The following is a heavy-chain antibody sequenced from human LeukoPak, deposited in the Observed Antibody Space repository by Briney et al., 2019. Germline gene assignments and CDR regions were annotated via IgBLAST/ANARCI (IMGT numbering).Heavy chain of an antibody. CDR2: ISGAGDGT. J-gene: IGHJ4*02. CDR1: GFTLGNYA. CDR3: ARFGSNSWTRYFDP. D-gene: IGHD3/OR15-3a*01. Sequence: GGSLRLSCAASGFTLGNYAMSWVRQAPGEGLEWVSAISGAGDGTYYVDSVRGRFTISRDNSKNMLYLQMNSLRVEDTAVYYCARFGSNSWTRYFDPWGQGTLVTVSS. V-gene: IGHV3-23*01.